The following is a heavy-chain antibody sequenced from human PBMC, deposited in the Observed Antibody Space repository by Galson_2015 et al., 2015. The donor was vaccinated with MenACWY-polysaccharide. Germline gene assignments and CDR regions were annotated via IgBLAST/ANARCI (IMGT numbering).Heavy chain of an antibody. J-gene: IGHJ4*02. Sequence: SLRLSCAASGFTFSSYSMNWVRQATGKGLEWVSAIGTAGDTYYPGSVKGRFTISRENAKNSLYLQMNSLRAGDTAVYYCARVSLDNDGLDYWGQGTLVTVSS. CDR1: GFTFSSYS. V-gene: IGHV3-13*01. CDR2: IGTAGDT. D-gene: IGHD2-8*01. CDR3: ARVSLDNDGLDY.